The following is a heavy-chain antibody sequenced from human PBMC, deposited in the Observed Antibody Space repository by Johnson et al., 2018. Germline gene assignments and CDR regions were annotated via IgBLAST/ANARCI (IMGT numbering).Heavy chain of an antibody. CDR1: GFTFSSYW. CDR3: AWASAGFQY. Sequence: VQLVESGGGLVQPGGSLRLSCAASGFTFSSYWMSWVRQAPGKGLEWVGTIKQDESEKYYVDSVKGRFTIFRDNAKNSLYLQMNRLRAEDTAIYYCAWASAGFQYWGQGTLVTVSS. CDR2: IKQDESEK. J-gene: IGHJ1*01. V-gene: IGHV3-7*04.